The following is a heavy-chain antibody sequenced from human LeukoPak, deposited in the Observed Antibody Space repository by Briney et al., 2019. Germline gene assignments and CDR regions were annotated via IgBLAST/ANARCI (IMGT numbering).Heavy chain of an antibody. CDR1: GYSISSGYY. CDR3: ARAVQLLWFGEFHDAFDI. CDR2: IYHSGST. Sequence: SETLSLTCTVSGYSISSGYYWGWIRQPPGKGLEWIGSIYHSGSTYYNPSLKSRVTISVDTSKNQFSLKLSSVTAADTAVYYCARAVQLLWFGEFHDAFDIWGQGTIVTVSS. D-gene: IGHD3-10*01. V-gene: IGHV4-38-2*02. J-gene: IGHJ3*02.